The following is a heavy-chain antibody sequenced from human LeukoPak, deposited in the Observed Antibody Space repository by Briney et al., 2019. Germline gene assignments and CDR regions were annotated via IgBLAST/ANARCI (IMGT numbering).Heavy chain of an antibody. J-gene: IGHJ6*03. Sequence: GGSLRLSCAASGFTFSSYGMSWVRQAPGKGLEWVSAISGSGGSTYYADSVKGRFTISRDNSKNTLYLQMNSLRAEDTAVYYCAKSGIQLWLGDLGGYYYYYYMDVWGKGTTVTISS. D-gene: IGHD5-18*01. V-gene: IGHV3-23*01. CDR3: AKSGIQLWLGDLGGYYYYYYMDV. CDR1: GFTFSSYG. CDR2: ISGSGGST.